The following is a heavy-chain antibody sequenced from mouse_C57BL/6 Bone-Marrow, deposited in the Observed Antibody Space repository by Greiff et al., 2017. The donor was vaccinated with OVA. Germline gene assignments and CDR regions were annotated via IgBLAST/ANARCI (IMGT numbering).Heavy chain of an antibody. CDR2: ISSGSSTI. D-gene: IGHD2-1*01. V-gene: IGHV5-17*01. J-gene: IGHJ4*01. CDR1: GFTFSDYG. CDR3: ARYYGNSYYYAMDY. Sequence: EVMLVESGGGLVKPGGSLKLSCAASGFTFSDYGMHWVRQAPEKGLEWVAYISSGSSTIYYADTVKGRFTISRDNAKNTLFLQMTSLRSEDTAMYYCARYYGNSYYYAMDYWGQGTSVTVSS.